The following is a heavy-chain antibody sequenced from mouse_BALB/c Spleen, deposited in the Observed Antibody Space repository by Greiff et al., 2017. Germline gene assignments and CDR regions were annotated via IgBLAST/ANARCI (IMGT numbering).Heavy chain of an antibody. CDR2: IWSGGST. V-gene: IGHV2-4-1*01. Sequence: QVQLKQSGPGLVQPSQSLSITCTVSGFSLTSYGVHWVRQSPGKGLEWLGVIWSGGSTDYNAAFISRLSISKDNSKSQVFFKMNSLQADDTAIYYCARNSELPYYFDYWGQGTTLTVSS. CDR1: GFSLTSYG. CDR3: ARNSELPYYFDY. J-gene: IGHJ2*01. D-gene: IGHD6-1*01.